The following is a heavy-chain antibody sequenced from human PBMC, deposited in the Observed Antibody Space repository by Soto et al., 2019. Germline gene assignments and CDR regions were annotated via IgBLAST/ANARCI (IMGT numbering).Heavy chain of an antibody. V-gene: IGHV3-11*06. CDR3: ATEGPGTGEYFQH. Sequence: PGWSLRLSCAASGFTFSDYYMSWIRQAPGKGLEWVSYISSSSSYTNYADSVKGRFTISRDNAKNSLYLQMNSLRAEDTAVYYCATEGPGTGEYFQHWGQGTLVTVSS. CDR1: GFTFSDYY. J-gene: IGHJ1*01. CDR2: ISSSSSYT. D-gene: IGHD1-7*01.